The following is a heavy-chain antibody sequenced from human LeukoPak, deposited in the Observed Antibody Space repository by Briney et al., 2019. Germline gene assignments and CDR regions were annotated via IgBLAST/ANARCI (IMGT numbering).Heavy chain of an antibody. D-gene: IGHD5-18*01. CDR1: GGSFSGYY. Sequence: SETLSLTCAVYGGSFSGYYWSWIRQPPGKGLEWIGEINHSGSTNYNPSLKSRVTISVDTSKNQFSLKLSSVTAADTAVYYCATRGYSYRGSYWGQGTLVTVPS. J-gene: IGHJ4*02. CDR3: ATRGYSYRGSY. CDR2: INHSGST. V-gene: IGHV4-34*01.